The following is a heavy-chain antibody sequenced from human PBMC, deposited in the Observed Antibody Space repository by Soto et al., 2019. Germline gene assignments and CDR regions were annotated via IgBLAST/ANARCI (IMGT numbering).Heavy chain of an antibody. V-gene: IGHV3-23*01. Sequence: GGSLRLSCAASGFTFSSYAMSWVRQAPGKGLEWVSAISGSGGRTYYADSVKGRFTISRDNSKNTLYLQMNSLRAEDTAVYYCAKDLYSSSWYVVDYFDYWGQGTLVTVSS. CDR1: GFTFSSYA. J-gene: IGHJ4*02. CDR2: ISGSGGRT. D-gene: IGHD6-13*01. CDR3: AKDLYSSSWYVVDYFDY.